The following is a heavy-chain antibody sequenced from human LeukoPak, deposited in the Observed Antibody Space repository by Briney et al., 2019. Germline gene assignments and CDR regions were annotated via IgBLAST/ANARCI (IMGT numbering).Heavy chain of an antibody. CDR2: IDYGGST. CDR1: GGSISSSIYY. Sequence: PSETLSLTCTVSGGSISSSIYYWGWIRQPPGKGLEWIGSIDYGGSTYYNPSLKSRATISIDRSKNQFSLKLSSVTAADTAVYYCAREYTLYRSGWFLDYWGQGTGVTVSS. D-gene: IGHD6-19*01. J-gene: IGHJ4*02. V-gene: IGHV4-39*07. CDR3: AREYTLYRSGWFLDY.